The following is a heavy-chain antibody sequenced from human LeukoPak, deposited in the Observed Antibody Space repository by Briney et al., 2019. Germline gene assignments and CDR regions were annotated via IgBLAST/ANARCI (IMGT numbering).Heavy chain of an antibody. V-gene: IGHV4-59*08. D-gene: IGHD4-23*01. CDR1: GSISSYY. CDR3: ARLRSTVAWASFDY. Sequence: SETLSLTCIVSGSISSYYWTWIRQPPGKGLEWIGHSYFTGNPNYNPSLKSRVTISVDPPKNQFSLKLTSVTAADTAVYYCARLRSTVAWASFDYWGQGILVTVSS. J-gene: IGHJ4*02. CDR2: SYFTGNP.